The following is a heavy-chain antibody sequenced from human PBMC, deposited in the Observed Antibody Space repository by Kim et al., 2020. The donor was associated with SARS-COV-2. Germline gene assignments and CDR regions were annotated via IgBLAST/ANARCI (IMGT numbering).Heavy chain of an antibody. V-gene: IGHV5-51*01. Sequence: GESLKISCKGSGYSFTSYWIGWVRQMPGKGLEWMGIIYPGDSDTRYSPSFQGQVTISADKSISTAYLQWSSLKASDTAMYYCARGGAGTGGGRKGWYSSSWPAGGAFDIWGQGTMVTVSS. D-gene: IGHD6-13*01. J-gene: IGHJ3*02. CDR1: GYSFTSYW. CDR2: IYPGDSDT. CDR3: ARGGAGTGGGRKGWYSSSWPAGGAFDI.